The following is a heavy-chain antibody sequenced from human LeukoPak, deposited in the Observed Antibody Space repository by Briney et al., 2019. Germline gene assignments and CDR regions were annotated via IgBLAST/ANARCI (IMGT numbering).Heavy chain of an antibody. J-gene: IGHJ4*02. CDR2: ISAYNGNT. D-gene: IGHD6-13*01. V-gene: IGHV1-18*01. CDR3: ARAPNPILAWYPAAGDY. Sequence: ASVKVSCKASGYTFTSYGISWVRQAPGQGLEWMGWISAYNGNTNYAQKLQGRVTMTTDTSTSTAYMELRSLRSDDTAVYYCARAPNPILAWYPAAGDYWGQGTLVTVSS. CDR1: GYTFTSYG.